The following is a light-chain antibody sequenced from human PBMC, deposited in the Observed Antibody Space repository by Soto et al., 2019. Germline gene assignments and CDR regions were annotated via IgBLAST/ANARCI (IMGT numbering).Light chain of an antibody. CDR1: SSDVGGYNY. CDR2: EVS. CDR3: SSYAGSNNFVV. V-gene: IGLV2-8*01. J-gene: IGLJ2*01. Sequence: QSALTQPPSASGSPGQSVTISCTGTSSDVGGYNYVSWYQQHPGKAPILMIYEVSKRPSGVPDRFSGSKSGNTASLTVSGLEAEDEADYCCSSYAGSNNFVVFGGGTKLTVL.